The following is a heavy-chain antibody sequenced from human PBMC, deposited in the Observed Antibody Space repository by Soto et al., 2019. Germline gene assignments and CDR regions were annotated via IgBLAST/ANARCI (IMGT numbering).Heavy chain of an antibody. V-gene: IGHV1-46*01. CDR3: ARDLLREQLVSNGMDV. Sequence: SVKVSCKASGHTFTSYYMHWVRQAPGQGLEWMGIINPSGGSTSYAQKFQGRVTMTRDTSTSTVYMELSSLRSEDTAVYYCARDLLREQLVSNGMDVWGQGTTVTVSS. J-gene: IGHJ6*02. CDR2: INPSGGST. D-gene: IGHD6-6*01. CDR1: GHTFTSYY.